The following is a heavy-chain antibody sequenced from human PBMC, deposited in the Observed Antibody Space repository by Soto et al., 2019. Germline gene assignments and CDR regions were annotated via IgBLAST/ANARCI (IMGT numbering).Heavy chain of an antibody. CDR1: GGSISSYY. Sequence: SETLSLTCTVSGGSISSYYWSWIRQPPGKGLEWIGYIYYSGSTNYNPSLKSRVTISVDTSKNQFSLKLSSVTAADTAVYYCARDRGYSGSYGYYYYGMDVWGQGTTVTVSS. V-gene: IGHV4-59*01. D-gene: IGHD1-26*01. CDR3: ARDRGYSGSYGYYYYGMDV. J-gene: IGHJ6*02. CDR2: IYYSGST.